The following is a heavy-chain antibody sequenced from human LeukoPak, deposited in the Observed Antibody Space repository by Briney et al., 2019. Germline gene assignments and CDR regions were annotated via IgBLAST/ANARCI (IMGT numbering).Heavy chain of an antibody. J-gene: IGHJ3*02. V-gene: IGHV1-8*03. D-gene: IGHD3-10*01. CDR3: ARERGGAFDI. CDR1: GYTFTNHD. CDR2: MNPNSGKT. Sequence: GASVKVSCKASGYTFTNHDINWVRQAPGQGLEWMGWMNPNSGKTGYAQKFQGRVTITRNTSISTAYMELSSLRSEDTAVYYCARERGGAFDIWGQGTMVTVSS.